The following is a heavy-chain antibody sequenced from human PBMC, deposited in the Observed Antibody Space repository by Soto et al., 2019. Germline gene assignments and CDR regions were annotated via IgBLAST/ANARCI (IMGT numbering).Heavy chain of an antibody. CDR2: IYYSGTT. CDR3: ARSDGYNFDY. CDR1: DGSISSGGYY. J-gene: IGHJ4*02. Sequence: SLTGTVSDGSISSGGYYWSWIRQHPGKGLEWIGYIYYSGTTYYNPSLKSRVAISIDTSKDQFSLNLNSVTAADTAVYYCARSDGYNFDYWGQGTLVTVSS. D-gene: IGHD5-12*01. V-gene: IGHV4-31*03.